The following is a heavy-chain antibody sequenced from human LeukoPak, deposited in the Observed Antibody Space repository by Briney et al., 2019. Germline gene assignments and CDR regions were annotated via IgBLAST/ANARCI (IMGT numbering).Heavy chain of an antibody. CDR1: GGSFSGYY. J-gene: IGHJ4*02. Sequence: SETLSLTCAVYGGSFSGYYWSWIRQPPGKGLEWIGEINHSGSTNYNPSLKSRVTISVDTSKNQFSLKLSSVTAADTAVYYCARQGWHYDILTGYYTYYFDYWGQGTLVTVSS. D-gene: IGHD3-9*01. CDR3: ARQGWHYDILTGYYTYYFDY. V-gene: IGHV4-34*01. CDR2: INHSGST.